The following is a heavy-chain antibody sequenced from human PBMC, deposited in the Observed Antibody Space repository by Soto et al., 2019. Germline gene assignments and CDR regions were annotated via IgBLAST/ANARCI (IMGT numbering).Heavy chain of an antibody. V-gene: IGHV3-74*01. Sequence: GGSLRLSCAASGFPFSHYAMSWVRQAPGKGLEWVSRVNSDGSITNYADAVKGRFTISRDNAKNTLYLQMDGLRAEDTAVYYCARVGATTWYWGQGTLVTVSS. CDR1: GFPFSHYA. J-gene: IGHJ4*02. CDR3: ARVGATTWY. CDR2: VNSDGSIT. D-gene: IGHD1-26*01.